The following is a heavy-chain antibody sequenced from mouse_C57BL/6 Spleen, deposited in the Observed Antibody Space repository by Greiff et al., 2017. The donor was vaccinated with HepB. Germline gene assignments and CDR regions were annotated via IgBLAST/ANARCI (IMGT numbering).Heavy chain of an antibody. Sequence: VQLQQSGPELVKPGASVKISCKASGYAFSSSWMNWVKQRPGKGLEWIGRIYPGDGDTNYNGKFKGKATLTADKSSSTAYMQLSSLTSEDSAVYFWARVRSYYYAMDYWGQGTSVTVSS. CDR1: GYAFSSSW. CDR3: ARVRSYYYAMDY. J-gene: IGHJ4*01. CDR2: IYPGDGDT. D-gene: IGHD3-2*02. V-gene: IGHV1-82*01.